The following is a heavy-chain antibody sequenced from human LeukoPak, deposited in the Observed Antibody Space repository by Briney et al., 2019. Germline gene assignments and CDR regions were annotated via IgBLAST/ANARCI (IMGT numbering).Heavy chain of an antibody. CDR1: GFTFSNYA. V-gene: IGHV3-23*01. D-gene: IGHD2-2*02. Sequence: GGSLRLSCAASGFTFSNYAMSWVRQAPGKGLEWVSVISGSDGSTYYADSVKGRFTISRDNSKNTLYLQMNSLRAEDTAVYYCAKQRYASCYTVGDYWGQGTLVTVSS. CDR2: ISGSDGST. CDR3: AKQRYASCYTVGDY. J-gene: IGHJ4*02.